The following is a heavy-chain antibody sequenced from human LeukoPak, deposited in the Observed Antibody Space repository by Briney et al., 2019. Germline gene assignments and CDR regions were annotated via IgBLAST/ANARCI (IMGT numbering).Heavy chain of an antibody. J-gene: IGHJ4*02. Sequence: PSETLSLTCAVYGGSFSGYYWSWIRQPPGKGLDWIGEINHSGSTNYNPSLKSRVTISVDTSKNQFSLKLSSVTAADTAVYYCARVSGLQLWPYYFDYWGQGTLVTVSS. CDR3: ARVSGLQLWPYYFDY. D-gene: IGHD5-18*01. CDR2: INHSGST. V-gene: IGHV4-34*01. CDR1: GGSFSGYY.